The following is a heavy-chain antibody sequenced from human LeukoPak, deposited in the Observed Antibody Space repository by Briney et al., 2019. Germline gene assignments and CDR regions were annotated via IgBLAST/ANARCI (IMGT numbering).Heavy chain of an antibody. CDR2: INPNSGDT. Sequence: ASVKVSXKTSGYTFTGYYMHWVRQAPGQGLEWMGRINPNSGDTNYAQKFQGRVTMTRDTSISTAYMELSRLRSDDTAVFYCARSPTVNFFDFWGQGTLVTVSS. D-gene: IGHD4-17*01. CDR3: ARSPTVNFFDF. CDR1: GYTFTGYY. V-gene: IGHV1-2*06. J-gene: IGHJ4*02.